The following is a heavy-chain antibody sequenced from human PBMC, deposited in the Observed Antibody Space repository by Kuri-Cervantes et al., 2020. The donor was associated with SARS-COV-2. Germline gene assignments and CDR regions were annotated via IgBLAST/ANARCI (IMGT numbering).Heavy chain of an antibody. V-gene: IGHV3-23*01. D-gene: IGHD2-15*01. CDR2: ISGSGGST. CDR1: GFRFGIHA. CDR3: AKRPAVVRSFDY. J-gene: IGHJ4*02. Sequence: GESLKISCKASGFRFGIHAMHWVRQAPGKGLEWVSAISGSGGSTYYADSVKGRFTISRDNSKNKLYLQMNSLRAEDTAVYYCAKRPAVVRSFDYWSQGTLVTVSS.